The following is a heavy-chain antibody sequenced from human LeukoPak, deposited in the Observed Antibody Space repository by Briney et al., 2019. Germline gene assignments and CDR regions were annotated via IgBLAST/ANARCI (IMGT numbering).Heavy chain of an antibody. CDR1: GGFISSVY. Sequence: PPETLSLTCTVSGGFISSVYWSWIRHPAGGGVEWIARIYTSGSTNYNTSLKSRVTISVDKSKNQFSLKLSSVTAADTAVYYCARDQGPWYSGNYYTGGNGWFDAWGEETLVTVSS. D-gene: IGHD1-26*01. J-gene: IGHJ5*02. V-gene: IGHV4-4*07. CDR3: ARDQGPWYSGNYYTGGNGWFDA. CDR2: IYTSGST.